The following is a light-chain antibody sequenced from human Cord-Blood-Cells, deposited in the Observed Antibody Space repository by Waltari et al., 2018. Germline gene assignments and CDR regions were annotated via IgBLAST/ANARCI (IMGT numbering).Light chain of an antibody. CDR2: GAS. V-gene: IGKV3-20*01. CDR3: QQYGSSPPTS. CDR1: QSVSSSY. Sequence: EIVLTQSPGTLSLSPGERATLSCRASQSVSSSYLAWYQQKPGQAPRLLINGASSRATGIPDRCSGSGSGTDVTRTISRLEPEDFAVYYCQQYGSSPPTSLGQGTKLEIK. J-gene: IGKJ2*03.